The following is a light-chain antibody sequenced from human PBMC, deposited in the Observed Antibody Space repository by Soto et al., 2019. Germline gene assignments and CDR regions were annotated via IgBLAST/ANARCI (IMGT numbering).Light chain of an antibody. Sequence: DIQVTQSPSSLSASIGDRVTITCQASHDITHDLNWYQAKPGKAPKLMIYGASNLKTGVPSRFSGSGSGTDFTFTISSLQPEGIATYYCQQYAGLPLTFGGGTKVEIK. V-gene: IGKV1-33*01. CDR1: HDITHD. CDR3: QQYAGLPLT. CDR2: GAS. J-gene: IGKJ4*01.